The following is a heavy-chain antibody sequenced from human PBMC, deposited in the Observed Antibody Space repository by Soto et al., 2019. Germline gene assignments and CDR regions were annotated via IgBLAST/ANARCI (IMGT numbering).Heavy chain of an antibody. Sequence: GWCXGLASAASGVTFCNYAMNWVRKDPGKGLEWVSVISGSGSSTYYADSVKGRFTISRDNSKHTVYLQMNSLGAEDTAVYYCAKAGTGGYYYSGMDVWGQGTTVTLSS. CDR3: AKAGTGGYYYSGMDV. CDR1: GVTFCNYA. D-gene: IGHD1-7*01. V-gene: IGHV3-23*01. CDR2: ISGSGSST. J-gene: IGHJ6*02.